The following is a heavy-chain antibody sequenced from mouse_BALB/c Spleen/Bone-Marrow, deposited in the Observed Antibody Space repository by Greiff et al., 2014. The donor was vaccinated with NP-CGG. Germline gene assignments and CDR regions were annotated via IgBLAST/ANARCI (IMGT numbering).Heavy chain of an antibody. CDR1: GYPFTSYY. Sequence: QVQLQQSGAELVKPGASVKLSCKASGYPFTSYYIYWVQQRPGQGLEWIGEINPSNGGTNFNEKFKSKATLTVDKSSSTAYMQRSSLTSEDSAGYDCTRSKGNWFAYWGQGTLVTVSA. CDR2: INPSNGGT. D-gene: IGHD2-1*01. J-gene: IGHJ3*01. CDR3: TRSKGNWFAY. V-gene: IGHV1S81*02.